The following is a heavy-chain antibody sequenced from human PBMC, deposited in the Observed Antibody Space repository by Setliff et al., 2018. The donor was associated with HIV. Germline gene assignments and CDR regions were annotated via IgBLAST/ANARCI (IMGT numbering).Heavy chain of an antibody. CDR3: ARDWSYYGMDV. CDR1: GFTFSSYH. V-gene: IGHV3-21*01. J-gene: IGHJ6*02. Sequence: GGSLRLSCAASGFTFSSYHMHWVRQAPGKGLEWVSSISGSGSDIYYADSLKGRFTISRDNGKNLLYLQMNSLRAEDTAVYYCARDWSYYGMDVWGQGTTVTVSS. CDR2: ISGSGSDI.